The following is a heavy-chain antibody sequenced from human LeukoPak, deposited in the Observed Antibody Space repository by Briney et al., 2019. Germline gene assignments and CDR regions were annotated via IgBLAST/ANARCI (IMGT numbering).Heavy chain of an antibody. CDR3: ARDVGGNSPRYYYGLDV. J-gene: IGHJ6*02. CDR2: IYYSGRT. CDR1: GGSISSYY. D-gene: IGHD4-23*01. Sequence: SETLSLTCTVSGGSISSYYWSWIRQPPGKGLEWIGYIYYSGRTNYNPSLKSRVTISVDTSKNEISLRLSSVTAADMAFYYCARDVGGNSPRYYYGLDVWGQGTTVTVSS. V-gene: IGHV4-59*01.